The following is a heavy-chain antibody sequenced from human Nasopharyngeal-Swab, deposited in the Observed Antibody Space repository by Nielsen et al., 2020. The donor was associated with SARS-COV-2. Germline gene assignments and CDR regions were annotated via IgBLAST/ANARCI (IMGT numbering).Heavy chain of an antibody. CDR3: ARGPVDGSGSYSLDY. CDR2: IIPIVDII. J-gene: IGHJ4*02. Sequence: SVKVSCKAPGGTFSDYAISWVRQAPGRGLKWMGRIIPIVDIINYAQKFQGRVTITADKSTTTAYMELSSLRSEDTAFYYCARGPVDGSGSYSLDYWGQGTLVSVSS. CDR1: GGTFSDYA. V-gene: IGHV1-69*04. D-gene: IGHD3-10*01.